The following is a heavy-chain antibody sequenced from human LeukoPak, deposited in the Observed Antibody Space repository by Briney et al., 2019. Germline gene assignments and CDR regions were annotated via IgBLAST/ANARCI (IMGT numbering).Heavy chain of an antibody. Sequence: PSETLSLTCAVYGGSFSGYYWRWLRQPPGKGLEWIGEINHSGSTNYNPSLKSRVTISVDTSNNHFSLKLSSVTAADTAVYYCARGPIAAAGSLDPWGEGALVTVSS. J-gene: IGHJ5*02. CDR2: INHSGST. CDR1: GGSFSGYY. CDR3: ARGPIAAAGSLDP. D-gene: IGHD6-13*01. V-gene: IGHV4-34*01.